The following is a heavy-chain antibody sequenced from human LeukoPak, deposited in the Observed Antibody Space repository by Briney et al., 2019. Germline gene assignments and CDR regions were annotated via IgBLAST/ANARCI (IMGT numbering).Heavy chain of an antibody. Sequence: GGSLRLSCAASGFTFSSYSMNWVRQAPGKGLEWVSSISSSSSYIYYADSVKGRFTISRDNAKNSLYLQMNSLRAEDTAVYYCAKDLDYYDSSGYGPGYWGQGTLVTVSS. V-gene: IGHV3-21*01. CDR2: ISSSSSYI. J-gene: IGHJ4*02. D-gene: IGHD3-22*01. CDR1: GFTFSSYS. CDR3: AKDLDYYDSSGYGPGY.